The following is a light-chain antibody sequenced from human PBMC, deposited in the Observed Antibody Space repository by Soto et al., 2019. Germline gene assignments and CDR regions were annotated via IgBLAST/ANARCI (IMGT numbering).Light chain of an antibody. CDR1: QGIRTE. J-gene: IGKJ2*01. CDR2: AAS. CDR3: LQDYNYPRT. V-gene: IGKV1-6*01. Sequence: ALQMTQSPSSLSASVGDRVTISCRASQGIRTELAWYQQRAGKAPQLLIYAASSLQSGVPSRFSGSGSATDFTLTISSLQPEDFATYYCLQDYNYPRTFGQGTKLEIK.